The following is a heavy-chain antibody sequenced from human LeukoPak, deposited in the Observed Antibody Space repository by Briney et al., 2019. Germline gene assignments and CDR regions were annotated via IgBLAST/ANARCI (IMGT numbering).Heavy chain of an antibody. D-gene: IGHD3-10*01. CDR1: GFTFSSYA. J-gene: IGHJ6*02. CDR3: ARDDYYGSGSYPGRHYYYYGMNV. Sequence: DPGGSLRLSCAASGFTFSSYAMSWVRQAPGKGLEWVANIKQDGSEIYYVDSVKGRFTISRDNAKNSLYLQMNSLRAEDTAVYYCARDDYYGSGSYPGRHYYYYGMNVWGQGTTVTVSS. V-gene: IGHV3-7*03. CDR2: IKQDGSEI.